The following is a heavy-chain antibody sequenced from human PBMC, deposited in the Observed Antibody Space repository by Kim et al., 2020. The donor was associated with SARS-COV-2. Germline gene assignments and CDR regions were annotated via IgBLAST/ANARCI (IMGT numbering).Heavy chain of an antibody. V-gene: IGHV1-46*01. D-gene: IGHD3-22*01. J-gene: IGHJ3*02. CDR3: ASDSSGYLI. CDR2: INPSGDST. Sequence: ASVKVSYKASGYTFTNYYMHWVRQAPGQGLEWMGVINPSGDSTSYPQNFQGRVTMTRDTSTSTVYMELSSLRSEDTAVYYCASDSSGYLIWGQGTMVTVSS. CDR1: GYTFTNYY.